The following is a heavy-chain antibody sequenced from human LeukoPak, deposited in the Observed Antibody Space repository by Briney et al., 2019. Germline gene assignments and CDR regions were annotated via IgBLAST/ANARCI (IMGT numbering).Heavy chain of an antibody. D-gene: IGHD6-6*01. J-gene: IGHJ5*02. CDR2: IYYSGST. CDR3: ARDGIAARQGWFDP. CDR1: GGSISSSSYY. V-gene: IGHV4-39*07. Sequence: NPSETLSLTCTVSGGSISSSSYYWGWIRQPPGKGLEWIGSIYYSGSTYYNPSLKSRVTISVDTPKNQFSLKLSSVTAADTAVYYCARDGIAARQGWFDPWGQGTLVTVSS.